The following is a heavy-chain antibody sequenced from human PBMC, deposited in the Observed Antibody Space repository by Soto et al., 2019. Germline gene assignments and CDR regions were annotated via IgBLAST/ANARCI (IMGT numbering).Heavy chain of an antibody. J-gene: IGHJ4*02. CDR3: ERSGENIASTGSFDY. V-gene: IGHV3-23*01. CDR1: GFTFSSHV. Sequence: EVQLLESGGGLVQPGGSLRLSCAASGFTFSSHVMSWVRQAPGKGLEWVSGISTGGGSTDYADSVKGRFTISRDNPKNTLHLKMKSLRAEDTAVQYCERSGENIASTGSFDYWGQGTLVTVAS. D-gene: IGHD1-1*01. CDR2: ISTGGGST.